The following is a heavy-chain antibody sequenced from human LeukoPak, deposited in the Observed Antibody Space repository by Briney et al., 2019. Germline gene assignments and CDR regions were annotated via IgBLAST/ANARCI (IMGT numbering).Heavy chain of an antibody. CDR1: GGYIRYYY. CDR3: ARTKAVAGEPFDY. CDR2: IYSSGST. Sequence: SETLSLTCTVSGGYIRYYYWRWIRQPAGKGLAWIGRIYSSGSTNYNPSLKRRVTMSVDTSKNQFSLKLGSVTAADTAVYYCARTKAVAGEPFDYWGQGTLVTVSS. J-gene: IGHJ4*02. V-gene: IGHV4-4*07. D-gene: IGHD6-19*01.